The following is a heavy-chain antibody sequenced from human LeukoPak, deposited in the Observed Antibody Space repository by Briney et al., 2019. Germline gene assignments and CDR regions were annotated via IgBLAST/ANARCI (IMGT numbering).Heavy chain of an antibody. CDR2: IKQDGSEK. Sequence: GGSLRLSCAASGFMLSSYWMSWVRQAPGKGLEWVANIKQDGSEKYYVDSVKGRFTISRDNSKNTLYLQMNSLRAEDTAVYYCAKAGRGRDYWGQGTLVTVPS. J-gene: IGHJ4*02. V-gene: IGHV3-7*03. CDR1: GFMLSSYW. CDR3: AKAGRGRDY. D-gene: IGHD3-10*01.